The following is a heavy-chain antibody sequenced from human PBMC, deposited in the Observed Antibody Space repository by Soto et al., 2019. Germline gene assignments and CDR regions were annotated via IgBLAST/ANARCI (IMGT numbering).Heavy chain of an antibody. V-gene: IGHV3-23*01. Sequence: LRLSCAASGFTFSSYAMSWVRQAPGKGLEWVSAISGSGGSTYYADCVKGRLTISRDNSKNTLYLQMNSLRAEDTAVYYCEVLWFGELVHYGMDVWGQGTTATVSS. D-gene: IGHD3-10*01. CDR3: EVLWFGELVHYGMDV. J-gene: IGHJ6*02. CDR1: GFTFSSYA. CDR2: ISGSGGST.